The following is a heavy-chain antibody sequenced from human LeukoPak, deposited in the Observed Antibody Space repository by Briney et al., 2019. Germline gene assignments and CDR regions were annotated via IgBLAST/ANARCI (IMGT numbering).Heavy chain of an antibody. CDR1: GFTFNNAW. CDR3: TTVGLYDSSGYYFDY. D-gene: IGHD3-22*01. Sequence: GGSLRLSCAASGFTFNNAWMSWVRQAPGKGLEWVGRIKTNSDGGTTDYAAPVRGRFTISRDDSKNTLYLQINSLKTEDTAVYYCTTVGLYDSSGYYFDYWGQGTLVTVSS. V-gene: IGHV3-15*01. J-gene: IGHJ4*02. CDR2: IKTNSDGGTT.